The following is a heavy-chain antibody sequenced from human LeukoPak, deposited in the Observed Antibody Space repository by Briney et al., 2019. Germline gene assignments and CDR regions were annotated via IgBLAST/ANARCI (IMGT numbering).Heavy chain of an antibody. D-gene: IGHD2-2*02. Sequence: GASVKVPGKASGTTLTSYVISWGRQPPGQGLEWRGWISAYNGNTNYAQKLQGRVTMTTDTSTSTAYMELRSLRSDDTAVYYCARVDVVVPAAIGNWFDPWGQGTLVTVSS. CDR1: GTTLTSYV. CDR3: ARVDVVVPAAIGNWFDP. J-gene: IGHJ5*02. V-gene: IGHV1-18*01. CDR2: ISAYNGNT.